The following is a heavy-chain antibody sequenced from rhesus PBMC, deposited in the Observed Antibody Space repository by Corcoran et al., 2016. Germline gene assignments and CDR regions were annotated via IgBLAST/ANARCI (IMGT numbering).Heavy chain of an antibody. V-gene: IGHV4-165*01. D-gene: IGHD2-15*01. Sequence: QVQLQESGPGLVKPSETLSLTCAVSGGSFSGYYWGWIRQPPGKGLEWIGYISGSSGSTDYNPSLKSRVTISTDTSKNQFSLKLSSLTAADTAVYYCARDTEYCSSTYCSSRSVDVWGRGVLVTVSS. CDR1: GGSFSGYY. CDR3: ARDTEYCSSTYCSSRSVDV. CDR2: ISGSSGST. J-gene: IGHJ5-2*02.